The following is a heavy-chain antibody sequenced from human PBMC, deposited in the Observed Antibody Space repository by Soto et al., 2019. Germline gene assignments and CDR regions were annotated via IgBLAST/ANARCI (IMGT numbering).Heavy chain of an antibody. Sequence: GGSLRLSCAASGFTFSSYGMHWVRRAPGKGLEWVAVIWYDGSNKYYADSVKGRFTISRDNSKNTLYLQMNSLRAEDTAVYYCARDTGGVPAAPAYGMDVWGQGTTVTVSS. J-gene: IGHJ6*02. CDR1: GFTFSSYG. CDR2: IWYDGSNK. V-gene: IGHV3-33*01. D-gene: IGHD2-2*01. CDR3: ARDTGGVPAAPAYGMDV.